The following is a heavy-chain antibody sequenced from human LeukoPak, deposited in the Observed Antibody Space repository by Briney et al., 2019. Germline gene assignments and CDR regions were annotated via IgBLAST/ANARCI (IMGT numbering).Heavy chain of an antibody. CDR2: INHSGST. D-gene: IGHD3-22*01. V-gene: IGHV4-34*01. CDR3: ARRRMIEGWFDP. J-gene: IGHJ5*02. CDR1: GGSFSGYY. Sequence: SETLSLTCAVYGGSFSGYYWSWIRQPPGKGLEWIGEINHSGSTNYNPSLKSRVTISVDTSKNQFSLKLSSVTAADTAVYYCARRRMIEGWFDPWGQGTLVTVSS.